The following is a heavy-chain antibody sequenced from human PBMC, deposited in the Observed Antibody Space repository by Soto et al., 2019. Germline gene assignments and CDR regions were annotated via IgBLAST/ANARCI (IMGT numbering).Heavy chain of an antibody. Sequence: LRLSCAASGFTFSNYAMSWVRQAPGKGLEWVSGLSDGGGSTFYADSVKGRFTISRDNAKNTLYLKMSSLRAEDTAGYYGGKEGNTSPYNWFDPWGQGTLVTVSS. D-gene: IGHD2-2*01. V-gene: IGHV3-23*01. CDR2: LSDGGGST. J-gene: IGHJ5*02. CDR3: GKEGNTSPYNWFDP. CDR1: GFTFSNYA.